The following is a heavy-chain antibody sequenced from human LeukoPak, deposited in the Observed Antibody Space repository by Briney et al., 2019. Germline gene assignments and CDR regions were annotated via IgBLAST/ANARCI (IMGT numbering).Heavy chain of an antibody. J-gene: IGHJ6*04. V-gene: IGHV3-21*01. Sequence: TGGSLRLSCAASGFTFITYHMNWVRQAPGKGLEWVSSMSGSTTYIYYADSVKGRFTISRDNAKNSLYLQMNSLRAEDTAVYYCAELGITMVGGVWGKGTTVTISS. CDR3: AELGITMVGGV. D-gene: IGHD3-10*02. CDR1: GFTFITYH. CDR2: MSGSTTYI.